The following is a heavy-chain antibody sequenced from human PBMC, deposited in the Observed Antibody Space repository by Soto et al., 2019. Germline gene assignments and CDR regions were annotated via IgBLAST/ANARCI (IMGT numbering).Heavy chain of an antibody. CDR1: GLTFSGYD. CDR3: VTPSRVLQSSPPRLDS. D-gene: IGHD4-4*01. V-gene: IGHV3-23*01. J-gene: IGHJ4*02. CDR2: VSGCGSTT. Sequence: EVQLLESGGGLVQPGGSLRLSCAASGLTFSGYDMSWVRQAPGTGLELVSAVSGCGSTTYYADSVKGRFTISRDDSKNILFLRINSLGAEDTVGYYCVTPSRVLQSSPPRLDSWGQGTLVTVSS.